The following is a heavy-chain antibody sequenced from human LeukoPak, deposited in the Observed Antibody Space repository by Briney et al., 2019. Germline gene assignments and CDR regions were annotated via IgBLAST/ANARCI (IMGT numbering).Heavy chain of an antibody. Sequence: ASVKVSCKPSGYTFSLYGINWVRQAPGEGLEWMGWISGYNGHANYAQKFQGRVTLTTDASTNTAYMELRSLRSDDTAVYYCARAWLRRKYYYYTDVWGKGTTVTVSS. CDR3: ARAWLRRKYYYYTDV. CDR1: GYTFSLYG. CDR2: ISGYNGHA. V-gene: IGHV1-18*01. D-gene: IGHD5-12*01. J-gene: IGHJ6*03.